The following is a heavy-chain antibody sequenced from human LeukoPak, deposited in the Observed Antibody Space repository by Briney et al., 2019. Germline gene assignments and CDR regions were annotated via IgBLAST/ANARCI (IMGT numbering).Heavy chain of an antibody. Sequence: GGSLKLSCAASGFTFSGSAMHWVRQASGKGLEWVGRIRSKANSCATAYAASVKGRFTISRDDSKNTAYLQMNGLKTEDTAVYYCTRPGIAAAGIRDYWGQGTLVTVSS. CDR3: TRPGIAAAGIRDY. V-gene: IGHV3-73*01. CDR1: GFTFSGSA. CDR2: IRSKANSCAT. J-gene: IGHJ4*02. D-gene: IGHD6-13*01.